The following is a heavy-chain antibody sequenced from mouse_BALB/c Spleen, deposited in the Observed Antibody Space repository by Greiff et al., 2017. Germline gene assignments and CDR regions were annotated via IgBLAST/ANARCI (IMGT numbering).Heavy chain of an antibody. CDR2: IDPANGNT. D-gene: IGHD1-1*01. Sequence: VQLKQSGAELVKPGASVKLSCTASGFNIKDTYMHWVKQRPEQGLEWIGRIDPANGNTKYDPKFQGKATITADTSSNTAYLQLSSLTSEDTAVYYCARSTTEPWYFDVWGAGTTVTVSS. CDR3: ARSTTEPWYFDV. J-gene: IGHJ1*01. CDR1: GFNIKDTY. V-gene: IGHV14-3*02.